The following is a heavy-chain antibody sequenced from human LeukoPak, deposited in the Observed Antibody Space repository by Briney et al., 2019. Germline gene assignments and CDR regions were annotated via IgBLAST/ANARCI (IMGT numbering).Heavy chain of an antibody. Sequence: PSETLSLTCTVSGGSISSYYWSWIRQPPGKGLEWIGYIYYSGSTSYNPSLKSRVTISVDTSKNQFSLNLSSVTAADTAVYYCARGLYYGSGSYYHYYYYGMDVWGQGTTVTVSS. CDR3: ARGLYYGSGSYYHYYYYGMDV. CDR2: IYYSGST. D-gene: IGHD3-10*01. V-gene: IGHV4-59*01. J-gene: IGHJ6*02. CDR1: GGSISSYY.